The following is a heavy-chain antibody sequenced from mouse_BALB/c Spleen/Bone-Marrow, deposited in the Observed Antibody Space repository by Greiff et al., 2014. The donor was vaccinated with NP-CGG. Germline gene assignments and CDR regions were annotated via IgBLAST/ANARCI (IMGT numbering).Heavy chain of an antibody. D-gene: IGHD2-1*01. CDR2: IYPSDSYS. CDR3: TRRGRCNYYGFDY. CDR1: GYTFTNYW. J-gene: IGHJ3*01. V-gene: IGHV1-69*02. Sequence: VQLQQSGAELVRPGASVKVSCKASGYTFTNYWINWVRQRPGQGLEWIGNIYPSDSYSNYNQKFKGKATVTVDKSSSTAYMQLRSSTSEDDAVDYCTRRGRCNYYGFDYWGQGTLVTVS.